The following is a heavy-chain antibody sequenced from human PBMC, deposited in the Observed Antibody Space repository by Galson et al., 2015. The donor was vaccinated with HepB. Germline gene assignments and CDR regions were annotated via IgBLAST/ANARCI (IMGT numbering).Heavy chain of an antibody. D-gene: IGHD3-16*02. CDR1: GFTVSSNC. J-gene: IGHJ3*02. CDR2: IYSGGST. Sequence: SLRLSCAASGFTVSSNCMSWVRQAPGKGLEWVSVIYSGGSTYYADSVKGRFTISRDSSKNTLYLQMNSLRAEDTAVYYCARDYRPSHAFDIWGQGTMVTVSS. V-gene: IGHV3-53*01. CDR3: ARDYRPSHAFDI.